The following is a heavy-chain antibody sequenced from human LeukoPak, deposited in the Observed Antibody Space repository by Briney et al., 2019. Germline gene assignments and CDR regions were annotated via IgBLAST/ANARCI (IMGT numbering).Heavy chain of an antibody. CDR1: GYTFTSYY. D-gene: IGHD3-10*01. V-gene: IGHV1-46*01. CDR3: ARGPSYYGSGSYYPPRFDP. J-gene: IGHJ5*02. CDR2: INPSGGRT. Sequence: GASVKVSCKASGYTFTSYYMHWVRQAPGQGLEWMGIINPSGGRTTYAQKFQGRVTMTRDTSTSTVYMELSGLRSEDTAVYYCARGPSYYGSGSYYPPRFDPWGQGTLVTVSS.